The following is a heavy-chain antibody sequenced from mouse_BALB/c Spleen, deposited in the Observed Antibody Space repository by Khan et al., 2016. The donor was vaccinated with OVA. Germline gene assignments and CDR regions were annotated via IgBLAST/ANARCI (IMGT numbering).Heavy chain of an antibody. CDR1: GFSLTGYG. V-gene: IGHV2-6-7*01. D-gene: IGHD2-10*01. J-gene: IGHJ4*01. CDR2: IWGDGST. Sequence: QVQLKESGPGLVAPSQSLSITCTVSGFSLTGYGVNWVRQPPGKGLEWLGMIWGDGSTDYNSARKSRLSITKDNPKSQVFLKMNSLQTDDTARYYCARAYYANYREAMDYWGQGNSVTVSS. CDR3: ARAYYANYREAMDY.